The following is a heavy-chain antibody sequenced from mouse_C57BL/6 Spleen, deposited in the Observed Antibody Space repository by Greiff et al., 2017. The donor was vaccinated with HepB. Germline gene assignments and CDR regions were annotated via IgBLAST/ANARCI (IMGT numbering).Heavy chain of an antibody. J-gene: IGHJ1*03. CDR2: IRSKSNNYAT. V-gene: IGHV10-1*01. Sequence: EVKLMESGGGLVQPKGSLKLSCAASGFSFNTYAMNWVRQAPGKGLEWVARIRSKSNNYATYYADSVKDRFTISRDDSESMLYLQMNNLNTEDTAMYYCVRHPLLAPYWYFDVWGTGTTVTVSS. CDR3: VRHPLLAPYWYFDV. D-gene: IGHD2-10*01. CDR1: GFSFNTYA.